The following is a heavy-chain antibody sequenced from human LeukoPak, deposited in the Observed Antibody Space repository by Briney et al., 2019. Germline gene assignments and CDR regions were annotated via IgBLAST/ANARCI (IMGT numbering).Heavy chain of an antibody. CDR2: IYTSAST. V-gene: IGHV4-4*07. Sequence: PSQTLSLTCTVPGGSISTYYWSCIRQPAGKGLEWIGRIYTSASTNYNPSLKSRVTMSVDTSKNQFSLKLSSVAAAATAVYYCAREEGPPRFDHWGQGTLVTVSS. CDR3: AREEGPPRFDH. J-gene: IGHJ5*02. CDR1: GGSISTYY.